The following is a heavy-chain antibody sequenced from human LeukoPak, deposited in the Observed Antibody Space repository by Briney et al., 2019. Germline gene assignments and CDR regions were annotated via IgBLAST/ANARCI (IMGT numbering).Heavy chain of an antibody. Sequence: SETLSLTCTVSGGSISSSSYYWGWIRQPPGRGLEWIGSIYYSGSTYYNPSLKSRVTISVDTSKTQFSLKLSSVPAADTAVYYCARHPYSSSSEWFDPWGQGTLVTVSS. CDR1: GGSISSSSYY. J-gene: IGHJ5*02. CDR2: IYYSGST. D-gene: IGHD6-6*01. V-gene: IGHV4-39*01. CDR3: ARHPYSSSSEWFDP.